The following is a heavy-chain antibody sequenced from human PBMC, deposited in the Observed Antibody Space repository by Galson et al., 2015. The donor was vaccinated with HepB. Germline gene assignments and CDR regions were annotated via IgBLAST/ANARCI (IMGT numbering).Heavy chain of an antibody. CDR1: GFTFSSYA. Sequence: SLRLSCAASGFTFSSYAMSWVRQAPGKGLEWVSAISGSGGSTYYADSVKGRFTISRDNSKNTLYLQMNSLRAEDTAVYYCASGEHYYGSGSYYIDYWGQGTLVTISS. CDR2: ISGSGGST. J-gene: IGHJ4*02. V-gene: IGHV3-23*01. CDR3: ASGEHYYGSGSYYIDY. D-gene: IGHD3-10*01.